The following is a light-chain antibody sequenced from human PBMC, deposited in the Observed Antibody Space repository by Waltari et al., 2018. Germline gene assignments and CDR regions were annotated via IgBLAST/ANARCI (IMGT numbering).Light chain of an antibody. CDR1: ALPEKY. V-gene: IGLV3-10*01. CDR3: YSTDSSGHDRV. J-gene: IGLJ3*02. Sequence: SYELTQPPSVSVSPGQTARITCSGDALPEKYAYWYQQKSGQAPVLVIYEDSQRPSGIPELFSGSSSGTTATLTISGAQVEDEADYYCYSTDSSGHDRVFGGGTKLTVL. CDR2: EDS.